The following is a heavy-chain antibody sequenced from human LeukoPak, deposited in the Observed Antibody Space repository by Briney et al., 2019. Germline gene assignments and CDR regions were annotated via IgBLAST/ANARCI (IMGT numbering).Heavy chain of an antibody. CDR2: IWFDGTNK. Sequence: GGSLRLSCAASGFIFSNYGMHWVRQAPGKGLGWVAVIWFDGTNKYYADSVRGRFTISRDNSKKTLYLQTSSLRAEDTAVYYCARDRGVAAHLDYWGQGTLVTVSS. CDR3: ARDRGVAAHLDY. V-gene: IGHV3-33*01. J-gene: IGHJ4*02. D-gene: IGHD5-12*01. CDR1: GFIFSNYG.